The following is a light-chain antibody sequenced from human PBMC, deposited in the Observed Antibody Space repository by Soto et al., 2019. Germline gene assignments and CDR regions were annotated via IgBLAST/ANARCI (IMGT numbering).Light chain of an antibody. V-gene: IGLV1-40*01. CDR2: ANS. CDR1: SSNIGAGYD. CDR3: QSYDSSLSGYVV. J-gene: IGLJ2*01. Sequence: QSVLTQPPSVSGAPGQRVTISCTGSSSNIGAGYDVHWYQQLPGTAPKLLIYANSNRPSGVPDRFSGSKSGTSASLAITWLQAEDEADYYCQSYDSSLSGYVVLGGGTKITVL.